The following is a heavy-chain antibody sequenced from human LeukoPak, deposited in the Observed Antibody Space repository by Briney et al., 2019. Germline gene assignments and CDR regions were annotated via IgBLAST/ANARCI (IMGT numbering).Heavy chain of an antibody. CDR3: ARGGWYPESFQH. J-gene: IGHJ1*01. D-gene: IGHD6-19*01. V-gene: IGHV4-59*01. CDR2: IYYSGST. Sequence: SETLSLTGTVSSGSISSYYWNWIRHPPGKGLEWIGYIYYSGSTNYNPSLKSLVTISVDTSKNQFSLKLSSVTAADTAVYYCARGGWYPESFQHWGQGALVSVSS. CDR1: SGSISSYY.